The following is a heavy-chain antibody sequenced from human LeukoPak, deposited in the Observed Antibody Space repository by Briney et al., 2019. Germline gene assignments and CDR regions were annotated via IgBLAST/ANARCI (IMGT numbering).Heavy chain of an antibody. D-gene: IGHD2-8*01. Sequence: GGSLTLSCAGSGFTFSSYAMSWVRQAPEQGLEWVSVISDSGDYTSYADSVRGRFTISRDNSRNTLYLQMISLRPEDTAVYYCAKDTSIGKYCTNGVCSPFDYWGQGTLVTASS. CDR3: AKDTSIGKYCTNGVCSPFDY. CDR2: ISDSGDYT. V-gene: IGHV3-23*01. CDR1: GFTFSSYA. J-gene: IGHJ4*02.